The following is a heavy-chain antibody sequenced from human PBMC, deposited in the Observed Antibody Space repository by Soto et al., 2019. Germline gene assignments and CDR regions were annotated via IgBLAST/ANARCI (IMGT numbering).Heavy chain of an antibody. J-gene: IGHJ4*02. D-gene: IGHD3-10*01. CDR3: ARLRSFCLDY. CDR2: ISGSGSYI. Sequence: GGSLRLSCAASGFPFRDTNMNWVRQTPGKGLEWVSSISGSGSYISYADSVKGRFTVSRDNAKSSLFLQMNSLTVEDTAAYYCARLRSFCLDYWGQGALVTVSS. V-gene: IGHV3-21*01. CDR1: GFPFRDTN.